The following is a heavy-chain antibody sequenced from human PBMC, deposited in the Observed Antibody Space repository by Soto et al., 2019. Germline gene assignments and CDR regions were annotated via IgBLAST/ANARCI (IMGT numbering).Heavy chain of an antibody. CDR1: GGSVSSVNYY. J-gene: IGHJ5*02. V-gene: IGHV4-61*01. CDR2: IFYIGSA. Sequence: PSETLSLTCTVSGGSVSSVNYYWSWIRQSPGKGLDWIGHIFYIGSADYNPSLESRLTIAVDTSKNQFSLKLSSVTAADTAIYYCVRDGTKNLRDRFEPWGRGILVTVSS. CDR3: VRDGTKNLRDRFEP. D-gene: IGHD1-26*01.